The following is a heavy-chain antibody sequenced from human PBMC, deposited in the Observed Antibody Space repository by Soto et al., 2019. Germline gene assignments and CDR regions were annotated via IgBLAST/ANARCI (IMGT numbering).Heavy chain of an antibody. CDR3: ARDSWYCSGGSCYFPPHY. Sequence: EVQLVESGGGLVQPGGSLRLSCAASGFTFSSYWMHWVRQAPGKGLVWVSRINSDGSSTSYADSVKGRFTISRYNAKNTLYLQMKSLRAEDTAVYYCARDSWYCSGGSCYFPPHYWGQGTLVTVSS. CDR2: INSDGSST. CDR1: GFTFSSYW. D-gene: IGHD2-15*01. V-gene: IGHV3-74*01. J-gene: IGHJ4*02.